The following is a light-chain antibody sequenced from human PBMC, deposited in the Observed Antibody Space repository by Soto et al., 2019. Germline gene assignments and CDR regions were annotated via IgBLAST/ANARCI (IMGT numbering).Light chain of an antibody. CDR3: QQYNNWLIT. Sequence: EIVMTQSPATLSVSPGERATLSCRASQSVSGNLAWYQQKPGQAPRLLIYGASTRATGIPARFSGSGSGTEFTLTISSLQYEDFEVYYCQQYNNWLITFGQGTRLEIK. V-gene: IGKV3-15*01. J-gene: IGKJ5*01. CDR2: GAS. CDR1: QSVSGN.